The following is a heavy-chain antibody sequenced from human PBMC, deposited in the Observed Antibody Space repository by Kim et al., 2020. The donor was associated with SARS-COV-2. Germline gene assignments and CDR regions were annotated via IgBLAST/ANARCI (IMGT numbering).Heavy chain of an antibody. CDR2: IIPILGIA. V-gene: IGHV1-69*04. J-gene: IGHJ6*03. Sequence: SVKVSCKASGGTFSSYAISWVRQAPGQGLEWMGRIIPILGIANYAQKFQGRVTITADKSTSTAYMELSSLRSEDTAVYYCAREDGPYLYYYYYMVVWGKGTTVTVPS. CDR3: AREDGPYLYYYYYMVV. CDR1: GGTFSSYA. D-gene: IGHD2-2*02.